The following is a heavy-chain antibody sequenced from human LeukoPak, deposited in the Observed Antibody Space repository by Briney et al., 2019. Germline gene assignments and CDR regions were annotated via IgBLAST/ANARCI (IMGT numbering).Heavy chain of an antibody. D-gene: IGHD5-18*01. Sequence: PGGSLRLSCAASGFTFSTYGMSWVRQAPGKGLEWISSISPSGDITYYADSVKGRFAISRDSSKATLYVQMNSLRAEDTAIYFCTRGWIQPDYWGQGTLVTVSS. V-gene: IGHV3-23*01. CDR2: ISPSGDIT. CDR1: GFTFSTYG. J-gene: IGHJ4*02. CDR3: TRGWIQPDY.